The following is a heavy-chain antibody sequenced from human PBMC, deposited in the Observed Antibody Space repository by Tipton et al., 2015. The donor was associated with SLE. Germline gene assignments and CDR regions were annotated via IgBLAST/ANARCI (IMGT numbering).Heavy chain of an antibody. CDR3: ARKSIAAVGDY. D-gene: IGHD6-13*01. Sequence: LSLTCAVYGGSFSGYYWSWIRQPPGKGLEWVSAISGSGGSTYYADSVKGRFTISRDNSKNTLYLQMNSLRAEDTAVYYCARKSIAAVGDYWGQGTLVTVSS. V-gene: IGHV3-23*01. CDR1: GGSFSGYY. CDR2: ISGSGGST. J-gene: IGHJ4*02.